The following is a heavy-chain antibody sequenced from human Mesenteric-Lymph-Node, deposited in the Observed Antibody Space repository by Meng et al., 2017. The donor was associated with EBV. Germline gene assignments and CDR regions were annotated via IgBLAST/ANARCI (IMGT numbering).Heavy chain of an antibody. CDR2: INPSGGST. Sequence: QVQLVQAGDEVKKPGAPVKVSCKASGYTFTTYYMHWVRQAPGQGLEWMGIINPSGGSTSYAQKFQGRVTMTRDTSTRTVYMELSSLRSEDTAVYYCARDLGIAGYYFDYWGQGTLVTVSS. J-gene: IGHJ4*02. D-gene: IGHD6-13*01. V-gene: IGHV1-46*01. CDR3: ARDLGIAGYYFDY. CDR1: GYTFTTYY.